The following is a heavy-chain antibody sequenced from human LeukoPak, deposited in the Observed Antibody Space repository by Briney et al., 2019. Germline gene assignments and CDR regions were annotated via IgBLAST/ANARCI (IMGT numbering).Heavy chain of an antibody. D-gene: IGHD6-19*01. V-gene: IGHV3-23*01. CDR1: GSTFSSYA. CDR2: ISGSGGST. Sequence: PGGSLRLSCAASGSTFSSYAMSWVRQIPGKGLGWVSAISGSGGSTYYADSVKGRFTISRDNSKNTLYLQMNSLRAEDTAVYYCAKRSVVAGSSGWYFYFDYWGQGTLVTVSS. CDR3: AKRSVVAGSSGWYFYFDY. J-gene: IGHJ4*02.